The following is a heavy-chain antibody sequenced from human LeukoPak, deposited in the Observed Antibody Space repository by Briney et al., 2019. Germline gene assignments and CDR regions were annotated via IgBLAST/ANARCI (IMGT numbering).Heavy chain of an antibody. CDR3: ARARGGDSDYDYVWGSRYYYYYYMDV. CDR1: GYSISSGYY. V-gene: IGHV4-38-2*02. CDR2: IYHSGRT. D-gene: IGHD3-16*01. Sequence: SETLSLTCTVSGYSISSGYYWGWIRQPPGKGLEWIGSIYHSGRTYYNPSLKSRVTISLDTSKNQFSLKLSSVTAADTAVYYCARARGGDSDYDYVWGSRYYYYYYMDVWGKGTTVTISS. J-gene: IGHJ6*03.